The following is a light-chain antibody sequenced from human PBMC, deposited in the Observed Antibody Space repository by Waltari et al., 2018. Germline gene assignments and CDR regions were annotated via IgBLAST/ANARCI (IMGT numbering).Light chain of an antibody. Sequence: QSALTQPRSVSGSPGQSVTISCTGTSRAVGGYNYVSWCQQHPGKAPKLMIYDVSKRPSGVPDRFSGSKSGNTASLTISGLQAEDEADYYCCSYAGNYSWVFGGGTKLTVL. CDR2: DVS. CDR1: SRAVGGYNY. V-gene: IGLV2-11*01. J-gene: IGLJ3*02. CDR3: CSYAGNYSWV.